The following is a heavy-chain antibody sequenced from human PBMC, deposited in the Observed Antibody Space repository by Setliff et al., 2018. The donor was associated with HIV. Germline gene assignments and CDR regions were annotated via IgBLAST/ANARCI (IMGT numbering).Heavy chain of an antibody. CDR3: AKDGAAVWGLYYYYGMDV. Sequence: GESLRLSCAASGFTFSSYGMHWVRQAPGKGLEWVAVIWYDGSNKYYADSVKGRFTISRDNSKNTLYLQMNSLRAEDTAVYYCAKDGAAVWGLYYYYGMDVWGQGTTVTVSS. CDR1: GFTFSSYG. CDR2: IWYDGSNK. D-gene: IGHD6-13*01. V-gene: IGHV3-33*06. J-gene: IGHJ6*02.